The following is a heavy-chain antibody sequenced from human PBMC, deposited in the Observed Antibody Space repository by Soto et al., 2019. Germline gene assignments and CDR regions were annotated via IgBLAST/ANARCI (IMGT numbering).Heavy chain of an antibody. CDR1: GGSISSYY. Sequence: QVQLQESGPGLVKPSETLSLTCTVSGGSISSYYWSWIRQPAGKGLEWIGRIYTSGSTNYNPSLKSRVTMSVDTSKNQFSLKLSSVTAADTAVYYCARDPGRYYDSSGYESYYYYGMDVWGQGTTVTVSS. CDR2: IYTSGST. J-gene: IGHJ6*02. CDR3: ARDPGRYYDSSGYESYYYYGMDV. D-gene: IGHD3-22*01. V-gene: IGHV4-4*07.